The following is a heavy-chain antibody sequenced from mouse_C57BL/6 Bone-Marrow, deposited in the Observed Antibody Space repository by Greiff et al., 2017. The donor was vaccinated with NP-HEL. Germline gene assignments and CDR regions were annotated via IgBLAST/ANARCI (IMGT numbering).Heavy chain of an antibody. V-gene: IGHV3-6*01. J-gene: IGHJ3*01. CDR1: GYSITSGFY. Sequence: EVQLQESGPGLVKPSQSLSLTCSVTGYSITSGFYWNWIRQFPGNKLEWMGYISYDGNNNYNPSLKNRIPITRDTSKNQFFLKLNSLTTEDTATYYCAREGGYYGSPFAYWGQGTLVTVSA. D-gene: IGHD1-1*01. CDR2: ISYDGNN. CDR3: AREGGYYGSPFAY.